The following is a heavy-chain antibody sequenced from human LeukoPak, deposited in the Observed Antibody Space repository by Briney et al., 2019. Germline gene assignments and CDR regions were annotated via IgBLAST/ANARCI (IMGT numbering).Heavy chain of an antibody. CDR2: INHSGST. CDR3: ARVAGKNY. Sequence: PSETLSLTCAVFGGSFSGYYWSWIRQPPGKGLEWIGEINHSGSTNYNPSLKSRVTISVDTSKNQFSLKLSSVTAADTAVYYCARVAGKNYWGQGTLVTVSS. CDR1: GGSFSGYY. V-gene: IGHV4-34*01. J-gene: IGHJ4*02. D-gene: IGHD6-19*01.